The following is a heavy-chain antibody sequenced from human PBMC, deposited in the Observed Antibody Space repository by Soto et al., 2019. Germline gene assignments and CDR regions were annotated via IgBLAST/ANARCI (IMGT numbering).Heavy chain of an antibody. CDR2: INPSGGST. CDR3: ARAIDGSGWYMTWAGGDY. V-gene: IGHV1-46*03. Sequence: ASVKVSCKASGYTFTSYYMHWVRQAPGQGLEWMGIINPSGGSTSYAQKFQGRVTMTRDTSTSTVYMELSSLRSEDTAVYYCARAIDGSGWYMTWAGGDYWGPGTLVTVS. J-gene: IGHJ4*02. D-gene: IGHD6-19*01. CDR1: GYTFTSYY.